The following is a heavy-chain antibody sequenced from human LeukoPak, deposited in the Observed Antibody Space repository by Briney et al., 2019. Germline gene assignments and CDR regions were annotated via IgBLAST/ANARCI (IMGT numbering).Heavy chain of an antibody. V-gene: IGHV4-4*02. CDR2: IYHSRIT. D-gene: IGHD4-23*01. CDR3: ACRSAARPWSVGAFDI. CDR1: GGSISSSNW. J-gene: IGHJ3*02. Sequence: SETLSRTCAVSGGSISSSNWWSWVRQPPRKGLGWIGEIYHSRITAHNPSHKSRVTMSVDTSKYQFTLKLSSVTAADTAAYYCACRSAARPWSVGAFDIWGQGTMVTVSS.